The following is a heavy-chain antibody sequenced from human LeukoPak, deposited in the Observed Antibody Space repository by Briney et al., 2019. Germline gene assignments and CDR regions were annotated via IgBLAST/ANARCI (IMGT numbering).Heavy chain of an antibody. J-gene: IGHJ4*02. Sequence: GGSLRLSCAASGFTFTNYDMTWVRQAPGKGLEWVSTISSGGINTYYADSVKGRFTISRDNSKNTLYLQMNSLRAEDTAVYYCAKDYYDSSGLFDYWGQGTLVTVSS. CDR3: AKDYYDSSGLFDY. CDR2: ISSGGINT. CDR1: GFTFTNYD. D-gene: IGHD3-22*01. V-gene: IGHV3-23*01.